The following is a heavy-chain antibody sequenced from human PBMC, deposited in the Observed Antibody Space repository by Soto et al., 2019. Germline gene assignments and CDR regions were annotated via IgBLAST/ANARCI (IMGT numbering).Heavy chain of an antibody. CDR1: GYTFTSYG. V-gene: IGHV1-18*01. Sequence: ASVKVSCKAAGYTFTSYGISWGRQAPGQGLEWMGWISAYNGNTNYAQKLQGRVTMTTDTSTSTAYMELRSLRSDDTAVYYCARELYDILTYDAFDIWGQGTMVTVSS. CDR3: ARELYDILTYDAFDI. J-gene: IGHJ3*02. CDR2: ISAYNGNT. D-gene: IGHD3-9*01.